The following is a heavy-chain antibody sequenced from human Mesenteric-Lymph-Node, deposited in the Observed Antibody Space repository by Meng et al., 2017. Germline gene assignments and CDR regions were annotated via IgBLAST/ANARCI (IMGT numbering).Heavy chain of an antibody. CDR3: ARVSRRDYYDSSGYYVFDDGFDY. Sequence: GGPLRLSCAASGFTFSTNYMSWVRRAPGKGLEWVSAISGSGGSTYYADSVKGRFTISRDNSKNTLYLQMSSLRAEDTAVYYCARVSRRDYYDSSGYYVFDDGFDYWDQGTLVTVS. CDR1: GFTFSTNY. CDR2: ISGSGGST. J-gene: IGHJ4*02. D-gene: IGHD3-22*01. V-gene: IGHV3-23*01.